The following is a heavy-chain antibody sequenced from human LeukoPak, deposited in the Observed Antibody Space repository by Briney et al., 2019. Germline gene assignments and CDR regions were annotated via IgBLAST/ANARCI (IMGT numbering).Heavy chain of an antibody. V-gene: IGHV1-69*05. CDR1: GGTFSSYA. J-gene: IGHJ6*03. Sequence: SSVKVSFKASGGTFSSYAISWVRQAPGQGLEWMGRIIPIFGTANYAQKFQGRVTITTDESTSTAYMELSSLRSEDTAVYYCARDSKSKYSSSWYAYYYYYMDVWGKGTTVTVSS. D-gene: IGHD6-13*01. CDR3: ARDSKSKYSSSWYAYYYYYMDV. CDR2: IIPIFGTA.